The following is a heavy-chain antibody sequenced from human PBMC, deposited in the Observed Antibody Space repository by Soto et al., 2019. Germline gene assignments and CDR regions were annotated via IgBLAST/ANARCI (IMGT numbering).Heavy chain of an antibody. CDR2: IRSKTNNYAT. J-gene: IGHJ4*02. CDR3: SRLVGATSSFDY. V-gene: IGHV3-73*01. D-gene: IGHD1-26*01. CDR1: GFTFSSYA. Sequence: GGSLRLSCSASGFTFSSYAMHWVRQASGKGLEWVGRIRSKTNNYATAYAASVKGRFTISRDDSKNTVYLQMNSLKTEDTAVYYCSRLVGATSSFDYWGQGTLVTVSS.